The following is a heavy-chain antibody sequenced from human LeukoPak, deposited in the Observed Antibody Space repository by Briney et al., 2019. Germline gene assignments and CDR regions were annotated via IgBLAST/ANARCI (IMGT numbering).Heavy chain of an antibody. D-gene: IGHD2-15*01. Sequence: SETLSLTCTVSGGSISSYYWSWVRQPPGKGLEWIGEINHSGSTNYNPSLKSRVTISVDTSKNQFSLKLSSVTAADTAVYYCARLGDVVVADVPYGMDVWGQGTTVTVSS. CDR2: INHSGST. CDR1: GGSISSYY. J-gene: IGHJ6*02. V-gene: IGHV4-34*01. CDR3: ARLGDVVVADVPYGMDV.